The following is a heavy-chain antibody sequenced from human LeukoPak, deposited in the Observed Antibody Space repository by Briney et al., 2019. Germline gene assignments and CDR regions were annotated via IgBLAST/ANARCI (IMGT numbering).Heavy chain of an antibody. J-gene: IGHJ4*02. CDR2: IYTSGST. CDR3: ASNSFDYYGSGSYSVNY. V-gene: IGHV4-4*07. D-gene: IGHD3-10*01. Sequence: SETLSLTCTVSGGSISSYYWSWIRQPAGKGLEWIGRIYTSGSTNYNPSLKSRVTMSVDTSKNQFSLKLSSVTAADTAVYYCASNSFDYYGSGSYSVNYWGQGTLVTVSS. CDR1: GGSISSYY.